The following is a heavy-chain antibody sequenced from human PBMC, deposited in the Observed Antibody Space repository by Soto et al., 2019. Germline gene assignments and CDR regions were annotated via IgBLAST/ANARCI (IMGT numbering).Heavy chain of an antibody. Sequence: GGSLRRSCAASGFTFSDYWMHWVRQAPGTGLVWVSRINGDGSSTNYADSVKGRFTISRDNAKNTLYLQMNSLRAADTAVHYCARGVGGSGLNWFDPWGQGTLVTVSS. J-gene: IGHJ5*02. CDR3: ARGVGGSGLNWFDP. D-gene: IGHD6-19*01. V-gene: IGHV3-74*01. CDR1: GFTFSDYW. CDR2: INGDGSST.